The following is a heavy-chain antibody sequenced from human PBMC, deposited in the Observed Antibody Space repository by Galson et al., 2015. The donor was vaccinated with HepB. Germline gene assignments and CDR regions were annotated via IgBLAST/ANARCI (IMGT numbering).Heavy chain of an antibody. CDR2: IIPIFGTA. CDR1: GGTFSSYA. V-gene: IGHV1-69*13. J-gene: IGHJ6*03. D-gene: IGHD3-9*01. Sequence: SVKVSCKASGGTFSSYAISWVRQAPGQGLEWMGGIIPIFGTANYAQKFQGRVTITADESTSTAYMELSSLRSEDTAVYYCARVPYYDILTGYSPPTGYMDVWGKGTTVTVSS. CDR3: ARVPYYDILTGYSPPTGYMDV.